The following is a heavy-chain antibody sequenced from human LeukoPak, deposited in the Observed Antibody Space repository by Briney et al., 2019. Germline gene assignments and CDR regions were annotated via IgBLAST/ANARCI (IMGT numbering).Heavy chain of an antibody. D-gene: IGHD7-27*01. CDR1: GFTFSSYW. V-gene: IGHV3-74*01. Sequence: GGSLRLSCAASGFTFSSYWMNWVRQAPGKGLVWVSRIASDGSSTTYADSVKGRFTVSRDDSKNTLYLQMNSLRAEDTAVYYCAKDGGLWVSAHWGDSWGRGTLVTVSS. CDR2: IASDGSST. CDR3: AKDGGLWVSAHWGDS. J-gene: IGHJ4*02.